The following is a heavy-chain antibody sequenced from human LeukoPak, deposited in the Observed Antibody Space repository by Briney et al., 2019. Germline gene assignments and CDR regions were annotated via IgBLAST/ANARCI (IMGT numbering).Heavy chain of an antibody. V-gene: IGHV4-59*01. J-gene: IGHJ4*02. D-gene: IGHD5-24*01. CDR2: IYYSGST. Sequence: PSETLSLTCTVSGGSISSYYWSWIRQPPGKGLEWIGYIYYSGSTNYNPSLKSRVTISVDTSKNQFSLKLSSVTAADTAVYYCAAQDGYITIYFDYWGQGTLVTVSS. CDR1: GGSISSYY. CDR3: AAQDGYITIYFDY.